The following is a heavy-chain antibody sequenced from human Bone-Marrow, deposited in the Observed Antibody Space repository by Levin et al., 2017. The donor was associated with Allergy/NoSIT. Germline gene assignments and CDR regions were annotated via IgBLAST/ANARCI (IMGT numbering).Heavy chain of an antibody. D-gene: IGHD3-10*01. CDR2: IYYSGST. V-gene: IGHV4-61*01. CDR3: ARGRVTVGRGDYYGMDV. J-gene: IGHJ6*02. CDR1: ADSVSCVSYY. Sequence: SETLSLTCSVSADSVSCVSYYWTWIRQPPGKGLEWIGYIYYSGSTNYNPSLKSRVTISIDTSKKQFSLKLPSVTAADTAISYCARGRVTVGRGDYYGMDVWGQGTTVTVSS.